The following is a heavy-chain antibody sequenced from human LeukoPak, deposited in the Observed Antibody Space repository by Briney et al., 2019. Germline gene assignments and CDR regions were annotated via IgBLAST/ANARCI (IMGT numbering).Heavy chain of an antibody. CDR2: IYYSGST. V-gene: IGHV4-59*12. Sequence: SETLSLTCTVSGGSISSYYWSWIRQPPGRGLEWIGYIYYSGSTYYNPSLKSRVTISVDTSKNQFSLKLSSVTAADTAVYYCAREAHLGSSGYYSNFDYWGQGTLVTVSS. D-gene: IGHD3-22*01. CDR1: GGSISSYY. CDR3: AREAHLGSSGYYSNFDY. J-gene: IGHJ4*02.